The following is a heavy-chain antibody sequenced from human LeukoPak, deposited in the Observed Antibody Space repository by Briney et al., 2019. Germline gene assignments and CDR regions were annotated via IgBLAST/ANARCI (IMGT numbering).Heavy chain of an antibody. Sequence: GGSLRPSCAASGFTFSSYWMSWVRQAPGKGLEWVASIKQDGSEKYYVDSVKGRFTISGDNAKNSLYLQMNSLRAEDTAVYYCARIREGDNYYYGMDVWGQGTTVTVSS. J-gene: IGHJ6*02. CDR3: ARIREGDNYYYGMDV. V-gene: IGHV3-7*01. D-gene: IGHD2-21*02. CDR1: GFTFSSYW. CDR2: IKQDGSEK.